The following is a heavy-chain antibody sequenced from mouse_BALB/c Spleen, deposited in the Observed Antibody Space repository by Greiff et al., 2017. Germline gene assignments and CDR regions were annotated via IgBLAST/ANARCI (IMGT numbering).Heavy chain of an antibody. Sequence: QVQLQQSGAELVRPGVSVKISCKGSGYTFTDYAMHWVKQSHAKSLEWIGVISTYYGDASYNQKFKGKATMTVDKSSSTAYMELARLTSEDSAIYYCARSGGNCGYYYAMDYWGQGTSVTVSS. D-gene: IGHD2-1*01. CDR3: ARSGGNCGYYYAMDY. CDR2: ISTYYGDA. V-gene: IGHV1S137*01. J-gene: IGHJ4*01. CDR1: GYTFTDYA.